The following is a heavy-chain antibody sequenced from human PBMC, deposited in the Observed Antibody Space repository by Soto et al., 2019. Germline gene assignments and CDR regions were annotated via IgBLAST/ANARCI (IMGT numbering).Heavy chain of an antibody. V-gene: IGHV4-39*01. J-gene: IGHJ6*02. D-gene: IGHD3-16*01. CDR2: IYYSGYT. CDR3: AGHNGPLYVGYYYDMDV. Sequence: SETLSLTCTVSGGSISSSSYYWGWIRQPPGKGLEWIGSIYYSGYTYYNPSLKSRVTISVDTSKNQFSLKLSSVTAADTAVYYCAGHNGPLYVGYYYDMDVWGQGTLVTVSS. CDR1: GGSISSSSYY.